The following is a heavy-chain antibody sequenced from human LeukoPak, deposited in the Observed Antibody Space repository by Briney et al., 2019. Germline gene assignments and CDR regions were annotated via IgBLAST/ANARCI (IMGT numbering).Heavy chain of an antibody. V-gene: IGHV3-74*01. D-gene: IGHD2-21*02. J-gene: IGHJ1*01. CDR3: ARAASCGGDCSSAYLQH. Sequence: GGSLRLSCAPSGFTFSSLWKHWVRHAPGKGLVWVSRINSDGRSTSYPDSVRDRFTLSRDNAKNTLYLQINSLRAEDMAVYYCARAASCGGDCSSAYLQHCGQGTLVTVSS. CDR1: GFTFSSLW. CDR2: INSDGRST.